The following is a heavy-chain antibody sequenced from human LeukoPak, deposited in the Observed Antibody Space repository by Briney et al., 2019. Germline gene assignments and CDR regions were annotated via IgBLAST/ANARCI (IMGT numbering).Heavy chain of an antibody. CDR1: GYTFTDYD. Sequence: ASVTVSCKASGYTFTDYDMHWVRQAPGQGLEWMGWINPNNGGTNYAQKFQGRVTMTRDTSISTAYMELSGLRSDDTAVYYCARERGQQVRFDPWGQGTLVTVSS. CDR2: INPNNGGT. J-gene: IGHJ5*02. D-gene: IGHD6-13*01. V-gene: IGHV1-2*02. CDR3: ARERGQQVRFDP.